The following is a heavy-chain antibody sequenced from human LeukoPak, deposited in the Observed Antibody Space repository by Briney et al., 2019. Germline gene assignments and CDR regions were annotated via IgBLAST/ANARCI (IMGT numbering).Heavy chain of an antibody. V-gene: IGHV3-21*01. CDR2: ISSTSSYI. D-gene: IGHD4-17*01. J-gene: IGHJ4*02. CDR3: ARDPMGPMTPVTTIPYFDN. CDR1: GFTFSSYS. Sequence: GGSLRLSCAASGFTFSSYSMNWVRQAPGKGLEWVSSISSTSSYIYYADSVKGRFTISRDNAKNSLYLQMNSLRAEDTAVYYCARDPMGPMTPVTTIPYFDNWGQGTLVTVSS.